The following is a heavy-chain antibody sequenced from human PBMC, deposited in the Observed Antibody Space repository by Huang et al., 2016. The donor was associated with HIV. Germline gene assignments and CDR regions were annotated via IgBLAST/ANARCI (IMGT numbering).Heavy chain of an antibody. Sequence: QVHLVESGGGVVQPGGSLRLSCAASGFKLSGFGMHWVRQAPGKGLGWVAVISDEGRRQFYTDSVKGRFTISRDNSDNTLSLQMKGLRPDDTAVYYCAKESRWFSDFDHWGQGVLVSVSS. CDR3: AKESRWFSDFDH. D-gene: IGHD2-15*01. CDR2: ISDEGRRQ. J-gene: IGHJ4*02. CDR1: GFKLSGFG. V-gene: IGHV3-30*18.